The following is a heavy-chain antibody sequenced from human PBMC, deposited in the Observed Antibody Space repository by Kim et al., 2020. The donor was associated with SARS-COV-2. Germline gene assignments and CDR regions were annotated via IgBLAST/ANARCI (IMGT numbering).Heavy chain of an antibody. D-gene: IGHD2-2*02. Sequence: THNNPAPKSHVTIEVDTSKNQFSLKLSSVTAADTAVYYCARGPDTYYFDYWGQGTLVTVSS. J-gene: IGHJ4*02. V-gene: IGHV4-59*09. CDR2: T. CDR3: ARGPDTYYFDY.